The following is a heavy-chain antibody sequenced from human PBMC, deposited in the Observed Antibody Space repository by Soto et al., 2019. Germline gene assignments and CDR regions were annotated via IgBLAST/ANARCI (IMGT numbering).Heavy chain of an antibody. J-gene: IGHJ4*02. Sequence: EVQLLESGGGLVQPGGSLRLSCAASGFTFTSYAMSWVRQAPGKGLEWVSATSGSGDTTYYADSVKGRFTISRDNSKKMLYLQMDSLRADDTAKYYCAKMVHGGYVSYFDYWGQGTLVTVSS. V-gene: IGHV3-23*01. D-gene: IGHD5-12*01. CDR1: GFTFTSYA. CDR2: TSGSGDTT. CDR3: AKMVHGGYVSYFDY.